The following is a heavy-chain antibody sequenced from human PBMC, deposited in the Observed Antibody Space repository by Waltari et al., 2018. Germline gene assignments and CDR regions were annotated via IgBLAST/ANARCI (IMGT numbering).Heavy chain of an antibody. Sequence: QVQLQESGPGLVKPSETLSLTCTVSGGSISSYYWSWIRQPPGKGLEWIGYIYYSGSTNYNPSLKSRVTISVDTSKNQFSLKLSSVTAADTAVYYCARGGATKGVYYFDYWGQGTLVTVSS. CDR1: GGSISSYY. D-gene: IGHD1-26*01. CDR3: ARGGATKGVYYFDY. V-gene: IGHV4-59*01. CDR2: IYYSGST. J-gene: IGHJ4*02.